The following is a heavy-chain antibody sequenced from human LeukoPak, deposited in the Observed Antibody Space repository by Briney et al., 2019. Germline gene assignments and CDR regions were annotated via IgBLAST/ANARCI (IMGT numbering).Heavy chain of an antibody. Sequence: GRSLRLSCAASGFTFSSYAMHWVRQAPGKGLEWVAVISYDGSNKYYADSVKGRFTISRDNSKNTLYLQMNSLRAEDTAVYHCASPSLGWGYYFDYWGQGTLVTVSS. CDR3: ASPSLGWGYYFDY. CDR1: GFTFSSYA. J-gene: IGHJ4*02. D-gene: IGHD3-16*01. V-gene: IGHV3-30-3*01. CDR2: ISYDGSNK.